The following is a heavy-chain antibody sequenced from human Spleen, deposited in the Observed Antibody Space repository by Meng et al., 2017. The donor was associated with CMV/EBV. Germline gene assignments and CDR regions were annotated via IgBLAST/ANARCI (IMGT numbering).Heavy chain of an antibody. CDR3: ARHSYDFWSGYYRGNWFDP. D-gene: IGHD3-3*01. CDR1: GGSVSSGSYY. CDR2: IYYSGST. V-gene: IGHV4-61*01. J-gene: IGHJ5*02. Sequence: GSLRLSCTVSGGSVSSGSYYWSWIRQPPGKGLEWIGYIYYSGSTNYNPSLKSRVTISVDTSKNQFSLKLSSVTAADTAVYYCARHSYDFWSGYYRGNWFDPWGQGTLVTVSS.